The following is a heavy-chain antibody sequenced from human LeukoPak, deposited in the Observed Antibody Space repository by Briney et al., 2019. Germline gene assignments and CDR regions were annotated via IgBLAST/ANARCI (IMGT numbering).Heavy chain of an antibody. J-gene: IGHJ5*02. Sequence: SQTLSLTCAISGDSVSSNSAAWTWIRQSPSRGLEWLGRTYYRSKWYNHYAVSVKSRITFNADTSKNQCSLQLNSVTPEDTAVYYCAREPTASLWFDPWGQGILVTVSS. CDR3: AREPTASLWFDP. D-gene: IGHD4-17*01. CDR2: TYYRSKWYN. CDR1: GDSVSSNSAA. V-gene: IGHV6-1*01.